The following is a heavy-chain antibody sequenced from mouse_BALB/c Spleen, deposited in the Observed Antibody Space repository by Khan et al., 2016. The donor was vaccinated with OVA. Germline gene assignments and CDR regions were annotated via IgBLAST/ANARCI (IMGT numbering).Heavy chain of an antibody. V-gene: IGHV2-9*02. D-gene: IGHD1-1*01. CDR1: GFSLTSYG. Sequence: QVQLKQSGPGLVAPSQSLSITCTVSGFSLTSYGVHWVRQPPGKGLEWLGLIWAGGSTNYNSALMSRLTINKDKSKSQVFLKMNSLQTDDTAMYYCARDYGSSFEYFDVWGAGTTVTVSS. CDR2: IWAGGST. CDR3: ARDYGSSFEYFDV. J-gene: IGHJ1*01.